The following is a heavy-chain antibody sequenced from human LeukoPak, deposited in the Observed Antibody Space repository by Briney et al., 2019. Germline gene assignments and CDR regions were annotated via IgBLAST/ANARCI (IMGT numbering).Heavy chain of an antibody. D-gene: IGHD2-2*02. CDR3: ARDLGVPAAIRWSWFDP. V-gene: IGHV3-11*04. Sequence: PGGSLRLSSAASGFTFSDYYMSWLRQAPGKGLEWVSYISSSGSTIYYADSVKGRFTISRDNAKNSLYLQMNSLRAEDTAGYYCARDLGVPAAIRWSWFDPWGQGTLVTVSS. CDR2: ISSSGSTI. J-gene: IGHJ5*02. CDR1: GFTFSDYY.